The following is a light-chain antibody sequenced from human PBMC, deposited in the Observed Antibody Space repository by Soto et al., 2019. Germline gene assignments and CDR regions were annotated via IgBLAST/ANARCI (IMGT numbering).Light chain of an antibody. Sequence: QSVLTQPPSASGSPGQSVTIPCTGTSSDVGGYNYVSWFQQHPGKAPKLIIHEVNQRPSGVPDRFSGSKSGNTASLTVSGLQAEDEGTYYCSSYAGYNTVVFGTGTKVTVL. CDR1: SSDVGGYNY. CDR2: EVN. J-gene: IGLJ1*01. CDR3: SSYAGYNTVV. V-gene: IGLV2-8*01.